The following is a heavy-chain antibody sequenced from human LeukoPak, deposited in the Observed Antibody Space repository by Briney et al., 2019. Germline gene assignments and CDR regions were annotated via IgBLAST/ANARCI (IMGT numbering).Heavy chain of an antibody. J-gene: IGHJ6*03. Sequence: GESLKISCKSSGYSFTTYWIGWVRQMPGKGLEWMGIIYPNDSDTRYSPSFQGQVIISADKSISTAYLQWSSLKASDTAMYYCARLATLMVRGVIEAYYYMDVWGKGTTVTLSS. CDR3: ARLATLMVRGVIEAYYYMDV. V-gene: IGHV5-51*01. CDR1: GYSFTTYW. CDR2: IYPNDSDT. D-gene: IGHD3-10*01.